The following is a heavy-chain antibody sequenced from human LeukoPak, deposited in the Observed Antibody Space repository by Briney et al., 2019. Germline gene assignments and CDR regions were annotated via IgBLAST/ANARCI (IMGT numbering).Heavy chain of an antibody. J-gene: IGHJ4*02. Sequence: KPSQTLSLTCAVSGGSISSGGYSWNWIRQPPGKGLEWIGYIYHGGSTYYNPSLKSRVTISVDRSKSQFSLRLTSVTAADTAMYYCARGAGSYVDYWGQGTLVTVSS. V-gene: IGHV4-30-2*01. CDR3: ARGAGSYVDY. D-gene: IGHD6-25*01. CDR1: GGSISSGGYS. CDR2: IYHGGST.